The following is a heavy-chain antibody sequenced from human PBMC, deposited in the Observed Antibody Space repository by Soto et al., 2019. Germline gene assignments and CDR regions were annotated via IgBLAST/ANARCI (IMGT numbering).Heavy chain of an antibody. Sequence: SETLSLTCTVSGGSISSGDYYWSWIRQHPGKGLEWIGFIYYSGSTYYNPSLKSRVTISLDTSKNQFSLKLSSVTAADTAVYYCARVRRSGYHVDYWGQGTLVTVSS. D-gene: IGHD3-22*01. CDR2: IYYSGST. CDR3: ARVRRSGYHVDY. V-gene: IGHV4-31*03. CDR1: GGSISSGDYY. J-gene: IGHJ4*02.